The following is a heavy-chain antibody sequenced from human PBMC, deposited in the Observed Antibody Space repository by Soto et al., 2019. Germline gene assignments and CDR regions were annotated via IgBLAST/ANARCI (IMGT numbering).Heavy chain of an antibody. Sequence: QVQLQESGPRLVKPSETLSLTCTVSDDFISSYYWSWIRQPAGKGLEWVGRISTTGGTNYNPSLESRVTMSVDPSKNQFSLKVTSVTAAHTAVYFCARADYEILTGSYAMDVWGQGITVTFSS. D-gene: IGHD3-9*01. CDR3: ARADYEILTGSYAMDV. J-gene: IGHJ6*02. V-gene: IGHV4-4*07. CDR1: DDFISSYY. CDR2: ISTTGGT.